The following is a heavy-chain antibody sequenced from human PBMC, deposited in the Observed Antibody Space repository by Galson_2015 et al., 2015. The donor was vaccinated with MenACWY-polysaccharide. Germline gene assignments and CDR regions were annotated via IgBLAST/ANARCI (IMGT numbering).Heavy chain of an antibody. V-gene: IGHV3-21*01. D-gene: IGHD1-26*01. CDR1: GFTFSSYS. J-gene: IGHJ5*02. Sequence: SLRLSCAASGFTFSSYSMNWVRQPPGKGLEWVSSITSTSSYIYYADSVKGRFTISRDNAKNSLYLQMNSLRDDDTAVYYCARVLKGLVGAAPDAGGQGTLVTVSS. CDR3: ARVLKGLVGAAPDA. CDR2: ITSTSSYI.